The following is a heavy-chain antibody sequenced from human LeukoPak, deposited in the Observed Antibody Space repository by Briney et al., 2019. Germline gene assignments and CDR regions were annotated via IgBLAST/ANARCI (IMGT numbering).Heavy chain of an antibody. CDR1: GGSISSSSYY. CDR2: IYYSGST. Sequence: KPSETLSLTCTGSGGSISSSSYYWGWIRQPPGKGLEWIGSIYYSGSTYYNPSLKSRVTISVDTSKNQFSLKLSSVTAADTAVYYCARQGLGFWFDPWGQGTLVTVSS. J-gene: IGHJ5*02. CDR3: ARQGLGFWFDP. V-gene: IGHV4-39*01. D-gene: IGHD7-27*01.